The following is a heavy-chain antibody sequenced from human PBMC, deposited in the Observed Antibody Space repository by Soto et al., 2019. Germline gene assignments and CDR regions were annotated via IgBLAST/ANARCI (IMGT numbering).Heavy chain of an antibody. CDR1: GYTFTASY. V-gene: IGHV1-46*01. CDR2: IDPSGGST. Sequence: QVQLVQSGAEVKKPGASVKVSCKASGYTFTASYMHWVRQAPGQGLEWMGIIDPSGGSTSYSQKFQGRVTMTRDTSTSTVYMELNSLRSEDTAVFYCARDSGHHYRSDAFDKWGQGTMVTVSS. D-gene: IGHD1-26*01. J-gene: IGHJ3*02. CDR3: ARDSGHHYRSDAFDK.